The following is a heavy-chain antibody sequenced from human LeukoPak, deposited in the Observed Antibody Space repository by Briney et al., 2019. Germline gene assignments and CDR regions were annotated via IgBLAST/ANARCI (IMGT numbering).Heavy chain of an antibody. J-gene: IGHJ4*02. Sequence: SETLSLTCTVFGGSISTNYWSWIRQPPGKGLEWIGYIYYSGRTNYNPSLKSRVTISVDTSKNQFSLKLSSVTAADTAVYYCARDRGDYGGSYDYWGQGTLVTVSS. CDR3: ARDRGDYGGSYDY. D-gene: IGHD4-23*01. V-gene: IGHV4-59*01. CDR2: IYYSGRT. CDR1: GGSISTNY.